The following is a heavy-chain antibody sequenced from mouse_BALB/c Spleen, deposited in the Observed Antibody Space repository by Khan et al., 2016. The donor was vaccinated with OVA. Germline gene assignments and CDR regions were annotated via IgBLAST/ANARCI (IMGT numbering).Heavy chain of an antibody. D-gene: IGHD1-3*01. Sequence: EVQLQQSGTVLARPGASVKMSCKASGYSFTSYLIYWVKQRPGQGLEWIGGIYPGNSDTSYNQKFKDKAKLTVGTSASTAYMELSSLTNEDSAVYYCTRGGYSSFAHWGQGTLVTVSA. CDR2: IYPGNSDT. CDR3: TRGGYSSFAH. V-gene: IGHV1-5*01. J-gene: IGHJ3*01. CDR1: GYSFTSYL.